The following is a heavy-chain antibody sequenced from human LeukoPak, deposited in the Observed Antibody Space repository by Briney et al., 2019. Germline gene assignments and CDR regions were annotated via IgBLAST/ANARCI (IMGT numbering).Heavy chain of an antibody. CDR2: INIGGTNT. V-gene: IGHV3-11*01. CDR3: ATDGAGFDT. J-gene: IGHJ5*02. Sequence: GGSLRLSCAASGFTFNDYYMSWIRQAPGKGLEWLSYINIGGTNTHYADSVKGRFTISRDNPKKSLYLEMNKLRGEDTAVYYCATDGAGFDTWGQGVLVTVSS. CDR1: GFTFNDYY.